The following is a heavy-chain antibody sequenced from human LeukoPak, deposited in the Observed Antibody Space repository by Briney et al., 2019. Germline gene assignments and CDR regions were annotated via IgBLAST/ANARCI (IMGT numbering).Heavy chain of an antibody. CDR2: INPNSGGT. CDR3: AISIAAAGAQIDY. J-gene: IGHJ4*02. V-gene: IGHV1-2*02. CDR1: GYTFTGYY. D-gene: IGHD6-13*01. Sequence: ASVKVSCKASGYTFTGYYMHRVRQAPGQGLEWMGWINPNSGGTNYAQKFQGRVTMTRDTSISTAYMELSRLRSDDTAVYYCAISIAAAGAQIDYWGQGTLVTVSS.